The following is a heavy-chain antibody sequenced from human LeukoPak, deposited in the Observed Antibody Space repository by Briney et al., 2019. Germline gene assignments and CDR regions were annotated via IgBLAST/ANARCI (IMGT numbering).Heavy chain of an antibody. Sequence: PGGSLRLSCAASGFTFDDYGMSWVRQAPGKGLEWVAVISYDASNKYYADSVKGRFTISRNNAKNTLYLQMNSLRAEDTAVYYCARDPYYYDSSGYYHDAFDIWGQGTMVTVSS. CDR3: ARDPYYYDSSGYYHDAFDI. CDR1: GFTFDDYG. J-gene: IGHJ3*02. D-gene: IGHD3-22*01. CDR2: ISYDASNK. V-gene: IGHV3-30*03.